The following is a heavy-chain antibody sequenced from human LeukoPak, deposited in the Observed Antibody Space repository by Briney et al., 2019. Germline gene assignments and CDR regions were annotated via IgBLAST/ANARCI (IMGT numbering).Heavy chain of an antibody. J-gene: IGHJ6*03. CDR1: GYTFTSYG. V-gene: IGHV1-18*01. Sequence: GASVKVSCKASGYTFTSYGISWVRQAPGQGLEWMGWISAYNGNTNYAQKLQGRVPMTTDTSTRTAYMELRSLRSDDTAVYSWARDSERGGSGSYWSTYYYYYYMDVWGKGTTVTISS. CDR2: ISAYNGNT. CDR3: ARDSERGGSGSYWSTYYYYYYMDV. D-gene: IGHD3-10*01.